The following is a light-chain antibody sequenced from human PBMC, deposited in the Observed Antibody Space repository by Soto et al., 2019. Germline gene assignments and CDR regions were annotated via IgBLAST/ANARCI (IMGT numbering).Light chain of an antibody. J-gene: IGKJ3*01. Sequence: DIQMTQSPTSLSASVGDRVTITCRASQGIRNFVAWYQQKPGKAPKLLIYAASTLQSGVPSRFSGSGSGTDFTLPINGLQPEDVATYSCQKYSSVPVFGPGTKVEIK. CDR1: QGIRNF. CDR3: QKYSSVPV. V-gene: IGKV1-27*01. CDR2: AAS.